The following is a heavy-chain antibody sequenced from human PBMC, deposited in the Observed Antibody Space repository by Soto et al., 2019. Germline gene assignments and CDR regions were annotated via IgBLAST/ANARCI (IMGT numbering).Heavy chain of an antibody. J-gene: IGHJ3*02. Sequence: GGSLRLSCAASGFTFSSYWMSWVRQAPGKGLEWMANIKQDGSERYYVDFVKGRFTISRDNAKNSLYLQMNSLRADDTAVYYCARKGYGLGGYDIWGQGTTVTVSS. D-gene: IGHD2-15*01. CDR3: ARKGYGLGGYDI. CDR2: IKQDGSER. V-gene: IGHV3-7*01. CDR1: GFTFSSYW.